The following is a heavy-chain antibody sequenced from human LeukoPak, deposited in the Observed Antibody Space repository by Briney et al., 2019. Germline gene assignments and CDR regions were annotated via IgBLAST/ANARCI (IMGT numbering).Heavy chain of an antibody. CDR3: AKETASDFGGAVDY. CDR1: GFTFNNYA. J-gene: IGHJ4*02. D-gene: IGHD3-10*01. Sequence: GGSLRLSCAASGFTFNNYAMSWVRQAPGKGLEWVSGISGSGGSTYYADSVKGRFTISRDNSKNTLYVQINSLRAEDTAVYYCAKETASDFGGAVDYWGQGTLVTVSS. V-gene: IGHV3-23*01. CDR2: ISGSGGST.